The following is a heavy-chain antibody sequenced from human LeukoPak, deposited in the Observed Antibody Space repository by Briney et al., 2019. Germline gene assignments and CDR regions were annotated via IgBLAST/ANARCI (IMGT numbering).Heavy chain of an antibody. D-gene: IGHD2-2*01. J-gene: IGHJ6*03. CDR3: AKDAEYCSSTSGPYYYYMDV. V-gene: IGHV3-30*02. CDR2: IRYDGSNK. CDR1: GFTFSSYD. Sequence: GGSLRLSCAASGFTFSSYDMHWVRQAPGKGLEWVAFIRYDGSNKYYADSVKGRFTISRDNSKNTLYLQMNSLRAEDTAVYYCAKDAEYCSSTSGPYYYYMDVWGKGTTVTVSS.